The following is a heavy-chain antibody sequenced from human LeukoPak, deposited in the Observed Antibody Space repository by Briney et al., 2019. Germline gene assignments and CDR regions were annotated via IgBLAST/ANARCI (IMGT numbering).Heavy chain of an antibody. CDR2: IYPGDSDT. CDR1: GYSFTSYW. CDR3: ARACSYPRYGSGSSYYYFDY. D-gene: IGHD3-10*01. J-gene: IGHJ4*02. Sequence: GESLKISCKGSGYSFTSYWIGWVRQMPGKGLEWMGIIYPGDSDTRYSPSFQGQVTISADKSISTAYLQWSSLKASDTAMYYCARACSYPRYGSGSSYYYFDYWGQGTLVTVSS. V-gene: IGHV5-51*01.